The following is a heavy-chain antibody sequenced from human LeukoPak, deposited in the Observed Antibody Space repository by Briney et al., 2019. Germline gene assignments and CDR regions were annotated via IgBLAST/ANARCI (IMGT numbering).Heavy chain of an antibody. V-gene: IGHV1-2*02. D-gene: IGHD3-10*01. CDR1: GYIFTGYY. CDR2: INPNSGGT. Sequence: ASVKVSCKASGYIFTGYYLHWVRQAPGQGLEWMGWINPNSGGTNYAQKFQGRVTMTRDTSISTAYMELSRLRPDDTAVYYCARDSRFGEPRPRSNVYYYYMDVWGKGTTVTVSS. CDR3: ARDSRFGEPRPRSNVYYYYMDV. J-gene: IGHJ6*03.